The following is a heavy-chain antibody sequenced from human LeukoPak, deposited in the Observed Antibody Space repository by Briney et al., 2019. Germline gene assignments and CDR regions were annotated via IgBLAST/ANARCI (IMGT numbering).Heavy chain of an antibody. CDR3: ARASGDIVETATMGSY. V-gene: IGHV3-21*01. Sequence: KPGGSLRLSCAASGFTFNSYSMNWVRQAPGKGLEWVSSISSSSSSIYYVDSVKGRFTISRDNAKNSLYLQMNSLRAEDTAVYYCARASGDIVETATMGSYWGQGTLVTVSS. J-gene: IGHJ4*02. CDR1: GFTFNSYS. CDR2: ISSSSSSI. D-gene: IGHD5-18*01.